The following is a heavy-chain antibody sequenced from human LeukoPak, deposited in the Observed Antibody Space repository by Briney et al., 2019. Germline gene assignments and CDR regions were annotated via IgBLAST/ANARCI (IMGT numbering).Heavy chain of an antibody. V-gene: IGHV3-33*01. CDR1: GFTFSSYG. D-gene: IGHD6-19*01. CDR2: IWYDGNNK. CDR3: ARDGSSGWYWVDY. J-gene: IGHJ4*02. Sequence: PGRSLRLSCAASGFTFSSYGMHWVRQAPGKGLEWVAVIWYDGNNKYYADSVKGRFTISRDNSKNTLYLQMNSLRAEDTAVYYCARDGSSGWYWVDYWGQGTLVTVSS.